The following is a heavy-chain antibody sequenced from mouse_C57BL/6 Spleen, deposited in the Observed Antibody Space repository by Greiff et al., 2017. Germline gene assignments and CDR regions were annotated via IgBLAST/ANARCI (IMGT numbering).Heavy chain of an antibody. D-gene: IGHD3-3*01. J-gene: IGHJ3*01. CDR1: GYTFTSYW. CDR2: IHPNRGST. Sequence: QVQLQQPGAELVKPGASVTLSCKASGYTFTSYWMHWVKQRPGQGLEWIGMIHPNRGSTNYNEKFKSKATLTVDKSSSTAYMQLSSLTSEDAAVYYCAREEGTWFAYWGQGTLVTVSA. V-gene: IGHV1-64*01. CDR3: AREEGTWFAY.